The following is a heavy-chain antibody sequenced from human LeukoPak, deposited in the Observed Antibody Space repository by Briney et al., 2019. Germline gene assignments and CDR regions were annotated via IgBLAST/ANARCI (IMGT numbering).Heavy chain of an antibody. D-gene: IGHD2-21*02. CDR3: ARTHIVVVTANDAFDI. CDR1: GGSISSSSYY. Sequence: PSETLSLTCTVSGGSISSSSYYWGWIRQPPGKGLEWIGSIYYSGSTYYNPSLKSRVTISVDTSKNQFSLKPSSVTAADTAVYYCARTHIVVVTANDAFDIWGQGTMVTVSS. CDR2: IYYSGST. V-gene: IGHV4-39*01. J-gene: IGHJ3*02.